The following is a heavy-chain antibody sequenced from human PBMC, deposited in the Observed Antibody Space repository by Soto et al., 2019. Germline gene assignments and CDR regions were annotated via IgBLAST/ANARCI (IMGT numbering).Heavy chain of an antibody. CDR1: GDSISSSY. J-gene: IGHJ4*02. CDR2: MFYSGSP. D-gene: IGHD5-18*01. CDR3: ARERRGDSYGFFDY. Sequence: SEILSLTCTVSGDSISSSYWSCIRQPPGKGLEWIGYMFYSGSPSYNPSFKSRVSISLNTSKNQFSLKLSSVTAADTAVYYCARERRGDSYGFFDYWGQGALVTVSS. V-gene: IGHV4-59*01.